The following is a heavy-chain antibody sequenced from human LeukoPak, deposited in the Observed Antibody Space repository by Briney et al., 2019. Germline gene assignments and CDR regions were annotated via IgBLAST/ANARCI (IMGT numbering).Heavy chain of an antibody. CDR2: VSYSGNT. D-gene: IGHD2-15*01. CDR3: AREAPGYCSGGSCSPLLYYYYYMDV. V-gene: IGHV4-59*01. J-gene: IGHJ6*03. Sequence: SETLSLTCTVSGGSIGTSYWSWIRQPPGKGLEWIGYVSYSGNTNYNPFLKSRVTISVDTSKNQFSLKLSSVTAADTAVYYCAREAPGYCSGGSCSPLLYYYYYMDVWGKGTTVTVSS. CDR1: GGSIGTSY.